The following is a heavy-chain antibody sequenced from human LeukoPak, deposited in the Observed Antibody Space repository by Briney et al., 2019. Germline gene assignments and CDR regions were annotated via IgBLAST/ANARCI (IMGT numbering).Heavy chain of an antibody. Sequence: GGSLRLSCAASGFAFSSYGMHWVRQAPGKGLEWVAFIRYDGSNKYYADSVKGRFTISRDNSKNTLYLQMNSLRAEDTAVYYCAKVPYGSGSSYYYYYYYMDVWGKGTTVTISS. D-gene: IGHD3-10*01. CDR1: GFAFSSYG. J-gene: IGHJ6*03. CDR3: AKVPYGSGSSYYYYYYYMDV. V-gene: IGHV3-30*02. CDR2: IRYDGSNK.